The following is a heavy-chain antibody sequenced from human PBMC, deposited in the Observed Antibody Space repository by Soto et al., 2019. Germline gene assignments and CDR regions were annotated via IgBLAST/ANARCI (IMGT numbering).Heavy chain of an antibody. D-gene: IGHD6-19*01. CDR1: GFTFNSNW. Sequence: EVQLVESGGGLVQPGGSLRLSCAASGFTFNSNWMHWVRQGPGKGLVWVSRIDNDGSSRDYADSVKGRFTISRDNAKNTLYLEMSSLRAEDTAVYYCATGSGWYSPDYWGQGTLVTVSS. J-gene: IGHJ4*02. V-gene: IGHV3-74*01. CDR3: ATGSGWYSPDY. CDR2: IDNDGSSR.